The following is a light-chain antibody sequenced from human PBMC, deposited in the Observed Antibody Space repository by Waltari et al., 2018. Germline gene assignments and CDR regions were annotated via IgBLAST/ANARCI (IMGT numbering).Light chain of an antibody. CDR3: CSYAGSITFVV. V-gene: IGLV2-23*02. CDR2: EVS. Sequence: QSALTQPASVSGSPGQSITISCTGTSSDVGSYNFVSWYQQYPGKVPKLMIYEVSKRPSGVSNRFSGSKSGNTASLTISGLQAEDEADYYCCSYAGSITFVVFGGGTKVTVL. CDR1: SSDVGSYNF. J-gene: IGLJ3*02.